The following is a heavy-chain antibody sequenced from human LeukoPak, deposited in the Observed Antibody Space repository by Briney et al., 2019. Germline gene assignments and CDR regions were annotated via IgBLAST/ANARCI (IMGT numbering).Heavy chain of an antibody. CDR3: ARRYYDILTGRKRGFWFDP. D-gene: IGHD3-9*01. Sequence: GGSLRLSCEASGFTFSSYSMSWVRQAPGKGLEWVSFISSSGAYIYYADSVKGRFTISRDNAKNSLYLQMNSLRAEDTAVYYCARRYYDILTGRKRGFWFDPWGQGTLVTVSS. V-gene: IGHV3-21*04. CDR1: GFTFSSYS. J-gene: IGHJ5*02. CDR2: ISSSGAYI.